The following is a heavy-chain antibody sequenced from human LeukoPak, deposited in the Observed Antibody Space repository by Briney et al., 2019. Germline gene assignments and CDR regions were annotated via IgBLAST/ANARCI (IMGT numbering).Heavy chain of an antibody. D-gene: IGHD3-10*01. CDR3: AGHLTFGKLDY. Sequence: KSSETLSLTCTVSGGSISSYYWSWIRQPPEKGLEWIGYIYYSGSTNYNPSLKSRVTISVDTSKNQFSLKLSSVTAADTAVYYCAGHLTFGKLDYWGQGTLVTVPS. CDR1: GGSISSYY. V-gene: IGHV4-59*08. CDR2: IYYSGST. J-gene: IGHJ4*02.